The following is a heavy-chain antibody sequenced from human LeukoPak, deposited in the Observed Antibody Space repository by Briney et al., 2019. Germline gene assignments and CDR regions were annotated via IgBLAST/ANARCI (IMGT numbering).Heavy chain of an antibody. Sequence: SETLSLTCTVSGASIITHYWSWIRQPPEKGPEWIGDFYFSGSTNYNPSLKSRVTISVDTSKNQFSLKLSSVTAADTAVYYCARVSTSYYYYYGMDVWGQGTTVTVSS. J-gene: IGHJ6*02. CDR3: ARVSTSYYYYYGMDV. CDR2: FYFSGST. D-gene: IGHD2-2*01. CDR1: GASIITHY. V-gene: IGHV4-59*11.